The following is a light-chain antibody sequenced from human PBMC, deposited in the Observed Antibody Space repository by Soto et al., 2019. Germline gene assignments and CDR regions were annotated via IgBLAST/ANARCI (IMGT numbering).Light chain of an antibody. CDR1: SSNIGNNH. V-gene: IGLV1-47*01. CDR2: ETN. J-gene: IGLJ3*02. Sequence: SVLTQPPSASGTPGQRVTISCSGSSSNIGNNHVYWYQQLAGTAPKLLMSETNQRPSGVPNRFTASKYGSSASLAISGLRSEDEAAYYCAAWDGGLSRPLFGGGTKVTVL. CDR3: AAWDGGLSRPL.